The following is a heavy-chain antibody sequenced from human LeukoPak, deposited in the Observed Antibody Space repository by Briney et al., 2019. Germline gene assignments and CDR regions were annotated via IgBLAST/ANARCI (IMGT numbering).Heavy chain of an antibody. Sequence: SVNVSCKASGYAFTDYYMHWVRQAPGQGLEWMGWINPNSGGTNYAQKFQGRVTMTRDTSISTAYMELSRLRSDDTAVYYCARADSSGFYFDYWGQGTLVTVSS. CDR2: INPNSGGT. D-gene: IGHD3-22*01. V-gene: IGHV1-2*02. CDR3: ARADSSGFYFDY. CDR1: GYAFTDYY. J-gene: IGHJ4*02.